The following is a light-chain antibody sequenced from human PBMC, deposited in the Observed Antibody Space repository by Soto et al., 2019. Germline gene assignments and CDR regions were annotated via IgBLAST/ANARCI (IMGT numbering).Light chain of an antibody. CDR1: QGISSY. J-gene: IGKJ4*01. CDR3: QQYGSSPLT. Sequence: AIRMTQSPSSLSASTGDRVTITCRASQGISSYLAWYQQKPGKAPKLLIYAASTRATGIPARFSGSGSGTEFTLTISRLEPEDFAVYYCQQYGSSPLTFGGGTKVDIK. CDR2: AAS. V-gene: IGKV1-8*01.